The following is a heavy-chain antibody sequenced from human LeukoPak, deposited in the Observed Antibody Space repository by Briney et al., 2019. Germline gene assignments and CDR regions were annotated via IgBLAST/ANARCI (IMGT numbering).Heavy chain of an antibody. Sequence: KPSETLSLTCAVYGGSFSGYYWSWIRQPPGKGLELIGEINHSGSTSYNPSLKSRVTISVDTSKNQFSLKLSSVTAADTAVYYCARGPRYYDFWSGYQNWFDPWGQGTLVTVSS. J-gene: IGHJ5*02. V-gene: IGHV4-34*01. CDR1: GGSFSGYY. CDR2: INHSGST. CDR3: ARGPRYYDFWSGYQNWFDP. D-gene: IGHD3-3*01.